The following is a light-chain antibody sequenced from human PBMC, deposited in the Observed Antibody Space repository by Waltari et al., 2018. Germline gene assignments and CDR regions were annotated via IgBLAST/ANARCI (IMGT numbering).Light chain of an antibody. Sequence: EIVLTQSPGTLSLSPGERATLSCRASQSVGSNYLAWFQRKPGQAPRLLIYGTSSRSTGIPDRFSGGGSGTDFTLTISRLDPEDFAVYYCQQYGTSPWTFGQGTNVEIK. J-gene: IGKJ1*01. CDR3: QQYGTSPWT. V-gene: IGKV3-20*01. CDR1: QSVGSNY. CDR2: GTS.